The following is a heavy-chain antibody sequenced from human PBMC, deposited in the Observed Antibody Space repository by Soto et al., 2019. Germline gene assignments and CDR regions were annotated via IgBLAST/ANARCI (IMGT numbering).Heavy chain of an antibody. D-gene: IGHD3-22*01. V-gene: IGHV1-69*01. CDR3: ARIPPERITMIVPEEYNYLDY. CDR1: GGTFSSYA. CDR2: IIPIFGTA. J-gene: IGHJ4*02. Sequence: QVQLVQSGAEVKKPGSSVKVSCKASGGTFSSYAISWVRQAPGQGLEWMGGIIPIFGTANYAQKFQGRVTITADESTSTAYMELSRLRSEDTAVYYCARIPPERITMIVPEEYNYLDYWGQGTLVTVSS.